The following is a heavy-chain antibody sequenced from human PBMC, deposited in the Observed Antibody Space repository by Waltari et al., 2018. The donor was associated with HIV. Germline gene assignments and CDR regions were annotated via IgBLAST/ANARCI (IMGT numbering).Heavy chain of an antibody. V-gene: IGHV1-2*02. CDR2: INPNSGNT. CDR3: ARDLIFYYDTSDYYPFDY. Sequence: QVQLVQSGAAVKKPGASVKVSCKASGYTFTDYYLHWVRQAPGQGLEWLGWINPNSGNTIYAQNFQGRVSMTRDTSIRTAYMELSRLRSDDTAVYYCARDLIFYYDTSDYYPFDYWGQGTLVTVSS. D-gene: IGHD3-22*01. J-gene: IGHJ4*02. CDR1: GYTFTDYY.